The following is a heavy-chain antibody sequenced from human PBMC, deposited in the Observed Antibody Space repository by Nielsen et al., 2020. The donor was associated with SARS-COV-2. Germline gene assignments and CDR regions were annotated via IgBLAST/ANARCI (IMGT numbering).Heavy chain of an antibody. J-gene: IGHJ5*02. CDR2: IYYSGST. D-gene: IGHD3-10*01. V-gene: IGHV4-59*08. Sequence: SETLSLTCTVSGGSISSYYWSWIRQPPGKGLEWIGYIYYSGSTYYNPSLKSRVTISVDTPKNQFSLKLSSVTAADTAVYYCARLDSMVRGDDNWFDPWGQGTLVTVSS. CDR3: ARLDSMVRGDDNWFDP. CDR1: GGSISSYY.